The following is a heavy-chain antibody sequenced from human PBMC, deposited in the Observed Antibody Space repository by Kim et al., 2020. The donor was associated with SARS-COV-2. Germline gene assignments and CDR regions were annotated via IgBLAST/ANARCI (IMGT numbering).Heavy chain of an antibody. J-gene: IGHJ3*02. CDR3: VKENSDFDAFDI. Sequence: KYYADSVKGRFTISRDNSKNTLYLHVNRLRAEDTAVFFCVKENSDFDAFDIWGQGTMVTVSS. V-gene: IGHV3-30*02. D-gene: IGHD1-26*01. CDR2: K.